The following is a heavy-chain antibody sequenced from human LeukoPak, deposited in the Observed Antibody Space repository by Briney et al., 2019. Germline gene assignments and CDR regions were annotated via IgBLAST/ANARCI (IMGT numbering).Heavy chain of an antibody. CDR1: GFTVSSNY. D-gene: IGHD4-23*01. CDR3: AKDGVSTVVTHYFDY. Sequence: GGSLRLSCAASGFTVSSNYMSWVRQAPGKGLEWVSVIYSGGSTYYADSVKGRFTISRDNSKNTLYLQMNSLRAEDTAVYYCAKDGVSTVVTHYFDYWGQGTLVTVSS. CDR2: IYSGGST. V-gene: IGHV3-53*01. J-gene: IGHJ4*02.